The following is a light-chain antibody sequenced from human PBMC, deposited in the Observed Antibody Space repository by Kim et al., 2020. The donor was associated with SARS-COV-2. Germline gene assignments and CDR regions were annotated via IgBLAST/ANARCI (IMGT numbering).Light chain of an antibody. Sequence: DIVMTQSPDSLAVSLGGRATINCKSSQSVFYSPDNKNYLAWYQQKPGQPPKLLISWASIRESGVPDRFSGSGSGTDFTLTISSLQAEDGAVYYCQQCYSYPVTFGGGTKVEIK. CDR1: QSVFYSPDNKNY. J-gene: IGKJ4*01. CDR2: WAS. V-gene: IGKV4-1*01. CDR3: QQCYSYPVT.